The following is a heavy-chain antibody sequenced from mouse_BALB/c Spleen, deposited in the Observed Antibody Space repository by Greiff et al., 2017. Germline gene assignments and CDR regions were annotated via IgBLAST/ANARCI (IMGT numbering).Heavy chain of an antibody. V-gene: IGHV5-12-2*01. J-gene: IGHJ4*01. D-gene: IGHD2-10*02. CDR3: ARQEYGNNLFAMDY. Sequence: EVQGVESGGDLVRPGGSLKLSCAASGFTFSSYTMSWVRQTPEQRLEWVAYISNGGGSTYYPDTVKGRFTISRDNAKNTQYLQLSSLKSEDTAMYYCARQEYGNNLFAMDYWGQGTSVTVSS. CDR2: ISNGGGST. CDR1: GFTFSSYT.